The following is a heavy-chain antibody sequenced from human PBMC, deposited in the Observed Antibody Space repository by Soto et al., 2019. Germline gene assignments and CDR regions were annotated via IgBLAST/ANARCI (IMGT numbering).Heavy chain of an antibody. CDR1: GFTFTRYS. CDR3: ARESEDLTSNFDY. J-gene: IGHJ4*02. Sequence: XGSRRRSCAASGFTFTRYSMNWVRQAPGKGLDWVSSISSTTNYIYYGDSMKGRFTISRDNAKNSLYLEMNSLRAEDTAVYYCARESEDLTSNFDYWGQGSLVTVSS. V-gene: IGHV3-21*06. CDR2: ISSTTNYI.